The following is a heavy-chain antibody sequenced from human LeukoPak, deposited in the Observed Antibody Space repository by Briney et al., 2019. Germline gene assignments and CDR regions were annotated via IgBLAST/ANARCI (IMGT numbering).Heavy chain of an antibody. CDR3: ARDHRYDGQTPEIDY. CDR1: GFTFSSYG. V-gene: IGHV3-33*07. J-gene: IGHJ4*02. CDR2: IWYDGSNK. Sequence: GGSLRLSCVASGFTFSSYGMSWVRQAPGKGLEWVAVIWYDGSNKNYADSVKGRFTISRDNAKNSLYLQMNSLRAEDTAVYYCARDHRYDGQTPEIDYWGQGTLVTVSS. D-gene: IGHD3-22*01.